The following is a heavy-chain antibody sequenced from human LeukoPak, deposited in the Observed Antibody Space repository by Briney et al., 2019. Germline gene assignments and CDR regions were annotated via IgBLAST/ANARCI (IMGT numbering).Heavy chain of an antibody. D-gene: IGHD4-11*01. CDR1: GFTFSSYG. V-gene: IGHV3-30*03. Sequence: PGRSLRLSCAASGFTFSSYGMHWVRQAPGKGLEWVAVISYDGSNKYYADSVKGRFTISRDNSKSTLYLQMNSLRAEDTAVYYCARVRPGSNYVDFDYWGQGTLVTVSS. CDR2: ISYDGSNK. CDR3: ARVRPGSNYVDFDY. J-gene: IGHJ4*02.